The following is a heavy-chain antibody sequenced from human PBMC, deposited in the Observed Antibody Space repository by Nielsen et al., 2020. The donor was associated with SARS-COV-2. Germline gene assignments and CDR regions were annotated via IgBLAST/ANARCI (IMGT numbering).Heavy chain of an antibody. V-gene: IGHV3-7*03. D-gene: IGHD6-13*01. CDR3: AKITAAGSDY. J-gene: IGHJ4*02. CDR2: IKQDGSEK. CDR1: GFTFSSYG. Sequence: GESLKISCAASGFTFSSYGKHWVRQAPGKGLEWVANIKQDGSEKYYVDSVKGRFTISRDNAENSLYLQMNSLRAEDTALYYCAKITAAGSDYWGQGTLVTVSS.